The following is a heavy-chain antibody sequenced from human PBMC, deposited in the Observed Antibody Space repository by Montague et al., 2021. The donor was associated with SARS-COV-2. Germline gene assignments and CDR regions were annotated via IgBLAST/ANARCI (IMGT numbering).Heavy chain of an antibody. J-gene: IGHJ3*02. D-gene: IGHD1-1*01. CDR1: GGSITVSRYY. CDR2: VHYTGTT. V-gene: IGHV4-39*01. Sequence: SETLSLTCTVSGGSITVSRYYWGWIRQPPGKGLEWIGSVHYTGTTSYNASRKSRLTISVDTSENQFSLKMTSVTASDTAVYYCARHPANAGSFDIWGQGTMVTVSS. CDR3: ARHPANAGSFDI.